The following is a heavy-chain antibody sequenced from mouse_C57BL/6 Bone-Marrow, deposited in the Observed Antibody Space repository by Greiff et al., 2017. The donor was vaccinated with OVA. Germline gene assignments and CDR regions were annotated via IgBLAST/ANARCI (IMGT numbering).Heavy chain of an antibody. CDR1: GYSITSGYY. Sequence: EVKLMESGPGLVKPSQSLSLTCSVTGYSITSGYYWNWIRQFPGNKLEWMGYISYDGSNNYNPSLKNRISITRDTSKNQFFLKLNSVTTEDTATYYCARRGSYHPFYAMDYWGQGTSVTVSS. J-gene: IGHJ4*01. CDR3: ARRGSYHPFYAMDY. CDR2: ISYDGSN. V-gene: IGHV3-6*01. D-gene: IGHD2-12*01.